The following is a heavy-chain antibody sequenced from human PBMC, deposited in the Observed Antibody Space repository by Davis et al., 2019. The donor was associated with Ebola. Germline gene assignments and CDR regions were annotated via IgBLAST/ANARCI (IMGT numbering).Heavy chain of an antibody. V-gene: IGHV4-34*01. CDR2: IHHNVRT. D-gene: IGHD3-16*01. CDR3: ARSERKVGVLNDYVWGRPFDS. Sequence: MPGGSLRLSCAVYGGTFSGYAWTWIRQPPGKGLEWIGEIHHNVRTNHKSSLKSRVTISADTSKNQFSLKLSSVTAADTAVYYCARSERKVGVLNDYVWGRPFDSWGQGTLVTVSS. CDR1: GGTFSGYA. J-gene: IGHJ4*02.